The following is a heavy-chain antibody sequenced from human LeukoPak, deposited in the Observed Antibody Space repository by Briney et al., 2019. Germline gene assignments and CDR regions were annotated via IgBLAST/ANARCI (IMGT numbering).Heavy chain of an antibody. Sequence: GGSLRLSCAASGFTFSSYEMNWGRQAPGKGLEWVSYISSSCSTIYYADSVKGRFTNSRHNAKNSLYLQMNSLRAADTAVYYCAELGITMIGGGWGKGTTVTISS. V-gene: IGHV3-48*03. CDR2: ISSSCSTI. CDR1: GFTFSSYE. CDR3: AELGITMIGGG. D-gene: IGHD3-10*02. J-gene: IGHJ6*04.